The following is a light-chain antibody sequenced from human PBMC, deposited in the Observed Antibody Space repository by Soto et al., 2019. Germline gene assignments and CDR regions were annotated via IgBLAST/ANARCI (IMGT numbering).Light chain of an antibody. V-gene: IGKV3-20*01. CDR2: NTF. Sequence: EVVLTQSPGTLSLSPGERATLSCRASQSVSSSYLAWYQQRPGQDPRILIYNTFHRATGIPDRFSGTGSETDFNLTISGLETEDFAVYQCQQYGALTPTFGQGTKLDIK. CDR3: QQYGALTPT. J-gene: IGKJ1*01. CDR1: QSVSSSY.